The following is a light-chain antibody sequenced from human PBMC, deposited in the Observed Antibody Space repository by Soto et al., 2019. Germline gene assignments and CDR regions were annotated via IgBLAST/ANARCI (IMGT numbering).Light chain of an antibody. CDR3: QQYNNYPRT. V-gene: IGKV1-5*01. CDR1: ESIRTW. Sequence: EIQMTECPSTVSAPIGDGVTITCRASESIRTWLAWYQHKPGKAXKLLIYDASSLESGVTSRFSGSGSGTEFTLTTSNLQPDDFATYFCQQYNNYPRTVGPGTKVEIK. CDR2: DAS. J-gene: IGKJ1*01.